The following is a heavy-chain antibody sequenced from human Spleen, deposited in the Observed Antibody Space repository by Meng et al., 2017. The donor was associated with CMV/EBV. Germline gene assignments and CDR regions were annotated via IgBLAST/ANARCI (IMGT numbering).Heavy chain of an antibody. V-gene: IGHV3-48*03. CDR2: ISDSGNTI. J-gene: IGHJ4*02. CDR1: GFTFSSYE. D-gene: IGHD3-10*01. CDR3: ARGFASLPKNPYYFDS. Sequence: GGSLRLSCAASGFTFSSYEMNWVRQAPGKGLEWASYISDSGNTIYYADSVKGRFTVSRDNAKNSLYLQMNSLKAEDTAIYYCARGFASLPKNPYYFDSWGQGTLVTVSS.